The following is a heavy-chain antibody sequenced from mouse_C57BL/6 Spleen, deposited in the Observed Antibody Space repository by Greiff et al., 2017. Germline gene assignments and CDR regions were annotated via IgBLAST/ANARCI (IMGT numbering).Heavy chain of an antibody. V-gene: IGHV5-9*01. J-gene: IGHJ3*01. CDR2: ISGGGGNT. D-gene: IGHD1-1*01. CDR1: GFTFSSYT. CDR3: ARQETTVGAEPFAY. Sequence: DVKLVESGGGLVKPGGSLKLSCAASGFTFSSYTMSWVRQTPEQRLEWVATISGGGGNTYYPDSVKGRFTIPSDNAKNTLYLQMRSLRSEDTALYYCARQETTVGAEPFAYWGQGTLVTVSA.